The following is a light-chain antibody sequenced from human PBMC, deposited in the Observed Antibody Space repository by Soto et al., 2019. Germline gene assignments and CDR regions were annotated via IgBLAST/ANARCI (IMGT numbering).Light chain of an antibody. CDR1: QSVSSN. CDR3: QQYNNWPPLT. Sequence: EIVMTQSPATLSVSPGARAPLSCRASQSVSSNLAWYQQKPGQAPRLLIYGASTRATGIPARFSGSGSGTEFTLTISSLQSEDLAVYYCQQYNNWPPLTFGGGTKVDIK. CDR2: GAS. V-gene: IGKV3-15*01. J-gene: IGKJ4*01.